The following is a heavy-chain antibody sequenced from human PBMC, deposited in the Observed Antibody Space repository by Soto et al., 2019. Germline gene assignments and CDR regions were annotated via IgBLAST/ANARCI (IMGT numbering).Heavy chain of an antibody. CDR2: ISYDGSNK. D-gene: IGHD3-22*01. CDR3: ARDLDSSGTYFDY. J-gene: IGHJ4*02. CDR1: GVTFGSYA. Sequence: VVPLRLCYTAAGVTFGSYARHWVRKAPGKGLEWVAVISYDGSNKYYADSVKGRFTISRDNSKNTLYLQMNSLRAEDTAVYYCARDLDSSGTYFDYWGQGTLVTVSS. V-gene: IGHV3-30-3*01.